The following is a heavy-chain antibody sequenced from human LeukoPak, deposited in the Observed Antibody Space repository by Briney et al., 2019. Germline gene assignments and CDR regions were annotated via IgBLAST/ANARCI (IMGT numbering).Heavy chain of an antibody. Sequence: ASVKVSCKASGYTFTSYDINWVRQAPGQGLEWMGWINPNSGGTNYAQKFQGRVTMTRDTSISTAYMELSRLRSDDTAVYYCARALYSSSWYFDYWGQGTLVTVSS. CDR2: INPNSGGT. V-gene: IGHV1-2*02. CDR3: ARALYSSSWYFDY. J-gene: IGHJ4*02. CDR1: GYTFTSYD. D-gene: IGHD6-13*01.